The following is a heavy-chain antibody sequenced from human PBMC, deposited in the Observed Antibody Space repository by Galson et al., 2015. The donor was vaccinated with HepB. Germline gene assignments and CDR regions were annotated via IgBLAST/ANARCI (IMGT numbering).Heavy chain of an antibody. D-gene: IGHD3-10*01. CDR2: IKRKVDGGTT. V-gene: IGHV3-15*01. CDR1: GFTFTDAS. Sequence: SLGLSCAASGFTFTDASMSWVRQAPGKGLEWVGRIKRKVDGGTTDYGAPVKGRFTLSRDDSKNMLYLQMNSLQSEDTSLYYCTAAYYGSTRVAFDIWGQGTMVTVSS. J-gene: IGHJ3*02. CDR3: TAAYYGSTRVAFDI.